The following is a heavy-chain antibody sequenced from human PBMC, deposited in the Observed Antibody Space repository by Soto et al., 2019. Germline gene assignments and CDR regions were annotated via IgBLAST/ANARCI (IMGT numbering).Heavy chain of an antibody. CDR3: ARKDKSGYFNWFDP. CDR2: IFPSDSDT. J-gene: IGHJ5*02. D-gene: IGHD3-22*01. Sequence: XESLKVSGRASGYRCTSYLIALVLQMPGKGLEWMGIIFPSDSDTRYSPSFQGQVTISADRSTSTVFLQWASLKASDTAVYFCARKDKSGYFNWFDPWGQRTLVTVSS. CDR1: GYRCTSYL. V-gene: IGHV5-51*01.